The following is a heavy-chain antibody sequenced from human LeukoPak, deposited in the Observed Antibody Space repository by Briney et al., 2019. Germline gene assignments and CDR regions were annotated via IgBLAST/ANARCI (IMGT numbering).Heavy chain of an antibody. D-gene: IGHD6-19*01. J-gene: IGHJ4*02. Sequence: PGGSLRLSCAASGFTVSSYSMNWVRQAPGKGLEGVSSISSSSSYIYYADSVKGRFTISRDNAKNSLYLQMNSLRAEDTAVYYCAREVAVAGKEYYFDYWGQGTLVTVSS. CDR1: GFTVSSYS. CDR3: AREVAVAGKEYYFDY. V-gene: IGHV3-21*01. CDR2: ISSSSSYI.